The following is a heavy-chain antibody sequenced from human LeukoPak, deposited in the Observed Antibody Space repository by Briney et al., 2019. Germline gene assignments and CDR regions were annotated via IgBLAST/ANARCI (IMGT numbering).Heavy chain of an antibody. J-gene: IGHJ4*02. V-gene: IGHV4-59*01. CDR3: AKSFSETGRATITAY. D-gene: IGHD5-24*01. Sequence: PSETLSLTCTVSGGSLSSNFWSWIRQPPGKGLEYIGYIYNSGTTNYNPSLKSRVTISVDTSKNQFSLKLSSVTAADTAIYYCAKSFSETGRATITAYWGQGTLVTVSS. CDR1: GGSLSSNF. CDR2: IYNSGTT.